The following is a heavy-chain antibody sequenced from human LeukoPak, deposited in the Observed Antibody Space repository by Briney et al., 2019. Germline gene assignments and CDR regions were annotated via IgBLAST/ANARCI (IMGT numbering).Heavy chain of an antibody. CDR1: GYTFTTYD. CDR3: ERANYYGSAKKDLDY. CDR2: MSPNSGNT. Sequence: ASVKVSCKASGYTFTTYDINWVRQAPGQGLEWMGWMSPNSGNTSYAQKFQGRVTMTRNTSTSTAYMELKSLRSDDPAVYYCERANYYGSAKKDLDYWGQGTLVTVSS. J-gene: IGHJ4*02. V-gene: IGHV1-8*01. D-gene: IGHD3-10*01.